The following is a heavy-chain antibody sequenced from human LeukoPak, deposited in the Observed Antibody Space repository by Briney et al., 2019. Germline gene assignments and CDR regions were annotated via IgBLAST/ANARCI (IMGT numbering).Heavy chain of an antibody. Sequence: PSEILSLTCAVYGGSFSGYYWSWIRQPPGKGLEWIGEINHSGSTNYNPSLKSRVTISVDTSKNQFSLKLSSVTAADTAVYYCARRIAVAARGPFDYWGQGTLVTVSS. D-gene: IGHD6-19*01. V-gene: IGHV4-34*01. CDR3: ARRIAVAARGPFDY. CDR2: INHSGST. J-gene: IGHJ4*02. CDR1: GGSFSGYY.